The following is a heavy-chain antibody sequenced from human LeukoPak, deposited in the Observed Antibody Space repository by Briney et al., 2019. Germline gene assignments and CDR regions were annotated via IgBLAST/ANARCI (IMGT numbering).Heavy chain of an antibody. J-gene: IGHJ4*02. CDR3: ARVLRGSSWFDY. CDR2: IYYSGST. CDR1: GGSISSSSYY. Sequence: SETLSLTCTVSGGSISSSSYYWGWIRQPPGKGLEWIGSIYYSGSTYYNPSLKSRVTISVDTSKNQFSLKLSSVTAADTAVYYCARVLRGSSWFDYWGQGTLVTVSS. D-gene: IGHD6-13*01. V-gene: IGHV4-39*07.